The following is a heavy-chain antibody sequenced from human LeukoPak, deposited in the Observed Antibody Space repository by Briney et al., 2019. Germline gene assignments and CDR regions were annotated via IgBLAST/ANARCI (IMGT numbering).Heavy chain of an antibody. J-gene: IGHJ6*03. Sequence: SETLSLTCSVSGGSISSGDYYWSWIRQPPGKGLEWIGYIYYSGSTYYNPSLKSRVTISVDTSKNQFSLKLSSVTAADTAVYYCASGPPIYYYYMDVWGKGTTVTVSS. CDR1: GGSISSGDYY. V-gene: IGHV4-30-4*08. CDR3: ASGPPIYYYYMDV. CDR2: IYYSGST.